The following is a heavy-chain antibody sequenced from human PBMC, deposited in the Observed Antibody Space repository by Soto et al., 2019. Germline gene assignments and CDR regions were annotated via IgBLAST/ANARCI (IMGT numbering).Heavy chain of an antibody. D-gene: IGHD2-15*01. Sequence: QLQLPESGPGLVKPSETLSLTCTVSVGSISSSSYYWGWIRQPPGKGLEWIGSIYYSGSTYSNLSLRSRGAISVDTSKNQFCLKLSSVTAADTAVYYCARRRAVGYCSGGSCYAGYYFDYWGQGTLVTVSS. V-gene: IGHV4-39*01. CDR1: VGSISSSSYY. CDR2: IYYSGST. CDR3: ARRRAVGYCSGGSCYAGYYFDY. J-gene: IGHJ4*02.